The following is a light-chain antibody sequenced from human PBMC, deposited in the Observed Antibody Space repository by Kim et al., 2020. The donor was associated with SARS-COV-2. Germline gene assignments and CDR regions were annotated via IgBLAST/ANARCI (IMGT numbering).Light chain of an antibody. CDR3: QQYNNWPRT. Sequence: IVMTQSPATLSVSPGEGVTLSCRADQSVSNNLAWYQQQPGQAPRLLIYGASTRATGIPARFSGSGSGTEFTLTISSLQSEDFALYFCQQYNNWPRTFGQGTKVDIK. V-gene: IGKV3-15*01. J-gene: IGKJ1*01. CDR1: QSVSNN. CDR2: GAS.